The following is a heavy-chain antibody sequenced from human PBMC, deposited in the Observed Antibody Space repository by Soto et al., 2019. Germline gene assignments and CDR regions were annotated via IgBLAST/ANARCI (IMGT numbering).Heavy chain of an antibody. CDR3: AKDTPYSSGWYRLKRLLMDY. Sequence: HPGGSLRLSCAASGFTFSSYAMSWVRQAPGKGLEWVSAISGSGGSTYYADSVKGRFTFSRDNSKNTLYLQMNSLRAEDTAVYYCAKDTPYSSGWYRLKRLLMDYWGQGTLVTVSS. J-gene: IGHJ4*02. CDR2: ISGSGGST. CDR1: GFTFSSYA. V-gene: IGHV3-23*01. D-gene: IGHD6-19*01.